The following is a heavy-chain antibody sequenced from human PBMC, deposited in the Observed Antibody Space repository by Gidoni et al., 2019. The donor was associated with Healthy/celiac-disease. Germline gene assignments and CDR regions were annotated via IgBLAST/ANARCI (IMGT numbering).Heavy chain of an antibody. D-gene: IGHD6-19*01. Sequence: EVQLVESGGGLVQPGRSLRLSCAASGFTFDDYAMHWVRQAPGKGLEWVSGISGNSGSIGYADSVKGRFTISRDNAKNSLYLQMNSLRAEDTALYYCAKDITAAGAYYFDYWGQGTLVTVSS. CDR1: GFTFDDYA. V-gene: IGHV3-9*01. CDR2: ISGNSGSI. CDR3: AKDITAAGAYYFDY. J-gene: IGHJ4*02.